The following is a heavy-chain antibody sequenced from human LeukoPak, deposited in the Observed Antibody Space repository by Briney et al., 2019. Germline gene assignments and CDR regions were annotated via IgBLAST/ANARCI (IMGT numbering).Heavy chain of an antibody. J-gene: IGHJ6*02. CDR1: GFTFSSYA. D-gene: IGHD3-3*01. CDR2: ISYDGSNK. V-gene: IGHV3-30-3*01. Sequence: GGSLRLSCAASGFTFSSYAMHWVRQAPGKGLEWVAVISYDGSNKYYADSVKGRFTISRDNSKNTLYLQMNSLRAEDTAVYYCARETGAPAPIYDFWRARPYGMDVWGQGTTVTVSS. CDR3: ARETGAPAPIYDFWRARPYGMDV.